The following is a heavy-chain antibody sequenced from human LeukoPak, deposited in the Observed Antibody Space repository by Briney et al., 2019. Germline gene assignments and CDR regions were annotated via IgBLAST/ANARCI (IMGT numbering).Heavy chain of an antibody. CDR3: ARSCRILDIVATIRARLGGNGFDI. CDR1: GGSISSYY. V-gene: IGHV4-59*01. CDR2: IYYSGST. Sequence: PSETLSLTCTVSGGSISSYYWSWIRQPPGKGLEWIGNIYYSGSTNYNPSLKSRVTISVDTSKNQFSLKLSSVTAADTAVYYCARSCRILDIVATIRARLGGNGFDIWGQGTMVTVSS. J-gene: IGHJ3*02. D-gene: IGHD5-12*01.